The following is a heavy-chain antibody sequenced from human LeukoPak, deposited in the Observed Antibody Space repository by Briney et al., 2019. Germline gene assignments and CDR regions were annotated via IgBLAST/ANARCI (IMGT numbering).Heavy chain of an antibody. CDR2: INAGNGNT. J-gene: IGHJ6*02. CDR3: ARDGGYFDWLSYYYYYGMDV. V-gene: IGHV1-3*01. D-gene: IGHD3-9*01. CDR1: GYTFTSYA. Sequence: ASVKVSCKASGYTFTSYAMHWVRQAPGQRLEWMGWINAGNGNTKYSQKFQGRVTITRDTSASTAYMELSGLRSEDTAVYYCARDGGYFDWLSYYYYYGMDVWGQGTTVTVSS.